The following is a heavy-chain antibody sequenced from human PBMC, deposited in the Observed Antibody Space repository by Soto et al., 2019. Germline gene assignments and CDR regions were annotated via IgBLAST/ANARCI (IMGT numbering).Heavy chain of an antibody. D-gene: IGHD3-3*01. Sequence: QVQLQESGPGLVEPSQTLSLTCSVSGGSISSDDCYWSWIRQHPGKGLERIGNIFFSGNTYYNPSLKSRVAISVDTSKHQFSLRVPSVTAAESAVYSSASLRVSETNFLFDHWGQASLVTVSS. CDR3: ASLRVSETNFLFDH. J-gene: IGHJ4*02. V-gene: IGHV4-31*03. CDR2: IFFSGNT. CDR1: GGSISSDDCY.